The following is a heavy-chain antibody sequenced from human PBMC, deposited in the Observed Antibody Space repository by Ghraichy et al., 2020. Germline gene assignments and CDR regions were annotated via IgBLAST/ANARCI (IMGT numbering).Heavy chain of an antibody. CDR1: GGSISSGGYY. J-gene: IGHJ6*02. V-gene: IGHV4-31*03. CDR2: IYYSGST. D-gene: IGHD3-10*01. Sequence: SLNISCTVSGGSISSGGYYWSWIRQHPGKGLEWIGYIYYSGSTYYNPSLKSRVTISVDTSKNQFSLKLSSVTAADTAVYYCARDRGVYGSVPYYYYGMDVWGQGTTVTVSS. CDR3: ARDRGVYGSVPYYYYGMDV.